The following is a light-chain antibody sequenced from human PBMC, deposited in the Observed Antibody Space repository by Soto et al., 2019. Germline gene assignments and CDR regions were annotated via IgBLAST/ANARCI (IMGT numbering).Light chain of an antibody. CDR2: AAS. Sequence: DIQLTQSPSFLSASVGDRVTITCWASQGINDYLAWYQQKPGKAPKLLIYAASTLQSEVPSRFSGSASGTEFTLTISSLQPEDFATYYCQQFNTYPLTFGGGTKVEVK. CDR3: QQFNTYPLT. V-gene: IGKV1-9*01. CDR1: QGINDY. J-gene: IGKJ4*01.